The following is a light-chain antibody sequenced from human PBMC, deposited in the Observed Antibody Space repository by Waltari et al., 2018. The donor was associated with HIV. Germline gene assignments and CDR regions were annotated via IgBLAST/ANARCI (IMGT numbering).Light chain of an antibody. CDR1: SSDVGAYKF. V-gene: IGLV2-11*01. J-gene: IGLJ3*02. CDR2: DVT. CDR3: CSYAGNYAWV. Sequence: QSALTQPRSVSGSPGQSVTISCTGTSSDVGAYKFVPWYQQHPGKAPKLLIYDVTTRPSGVPDRFSGSKSGNSASLIISGLQAGDEAHYFCCSYAGNYAWVFGGGTKLTVL.